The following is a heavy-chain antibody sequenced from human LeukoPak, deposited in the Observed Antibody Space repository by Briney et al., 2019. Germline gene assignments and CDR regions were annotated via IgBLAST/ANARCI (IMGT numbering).Heavy chain of an antibody. D-gene: IGHD3-10*01. CDR3: ARGRDYYGSGSRSLDY. CDR1: GFTFSDYY. J-gene: IGHJ4*02. V-gene: IGHV3-11*05. Sequence: GGSLRLSCAASGFTFSDYYMSWIRQAPGKGLEWVSYISSSSSYTNYADSVKGRFTISRDNAKNSLYLQMNSLRAEDTAVYYCARGRDYYGSGSRSLDYWGQGTLVTVSS. CDR2: ISSSSSYT.